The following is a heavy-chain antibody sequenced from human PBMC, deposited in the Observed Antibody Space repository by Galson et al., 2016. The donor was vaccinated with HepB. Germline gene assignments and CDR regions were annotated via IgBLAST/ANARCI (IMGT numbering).Heavy chain of an antibody. D-gene: IGHD2/OR15-2a*01. V-gene: IGHV3-72*01. CDR3: ARDFYDGSCHYMDY. CDR2: SRDKAHYYTT. CDR1: GFTFSDHY. Sequence: SLRLSCAASGFTFSDHYIDWVRQAPGKGLEWVGRSRDKAHYYTTEYAASVKGRFAISRDESENSLYLQMNSLKTEDTAVYYCARDFYDGSCHYMDYWGRGTLVTVSS. J-gene: IGHJ4*02.